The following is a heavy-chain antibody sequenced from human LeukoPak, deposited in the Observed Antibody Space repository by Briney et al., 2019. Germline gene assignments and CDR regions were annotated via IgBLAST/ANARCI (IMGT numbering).Heavy chain of an antibody. V-gene: IGHV3-23*01. CDR2: ISGSGGST. CDR1: GFTFSSYG. Sequence: PGGSLRLSCAASGFTFSSYGMSWVRQAPGKGLEWVSAISGSGGSTYYADSVKGRFTISRDNSKNTLYLQMNSLRAEDTAVYYCAKSPTGVTMVRGVSMDVWGKGTTVTISS. CDR3: AKSPTGVTMVRGVSMDV. D-gene: IGHD3-10*01. J-gene: IGHJ6*03.